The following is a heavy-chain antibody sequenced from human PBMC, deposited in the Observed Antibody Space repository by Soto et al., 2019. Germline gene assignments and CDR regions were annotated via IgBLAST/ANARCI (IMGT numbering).Heavy chain of an antibody. CDR2: INAGNGNT. Sequence: QVQLVQSGAEVKKPGASVKVSCKASGYTFTTYAMHWVRQAPGQRLEWMGWINAGNGNTKYSQNFQGRVTMTRDTPTSTTYMELSSLSSEDTGVYYCARDGAVAGNSNFGYWCQGSLLTVS. CDR1: GYTFTTYA. J-gene: IGHJ4*02. D-gene: IGHD6-19*01. CDR3: ARDGAVAGNSNFGY. V-gene: IGHV1-3*01.